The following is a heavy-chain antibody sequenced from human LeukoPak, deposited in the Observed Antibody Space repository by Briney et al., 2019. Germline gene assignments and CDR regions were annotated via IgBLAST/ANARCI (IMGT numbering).Heavy chain of an antibody. Sequence: SETLSLTCAVDGGSSSGYYWSWIRQPPGKGLEWIGEINHSGSTNYNPSLKSRVTISVDTSKNQFSPKLSSVTAADTAVYYCARGAGSSGWYVFVDWGQGTLVTVSS. CDR3: ARGAGSSGWYVFVD. D-gene: IGHD6-19*01. J-gene: IGHJ4*02. V-gene: IGHV4-34*01. CDR2: INHSGST. CDR1: GGSSSGYY.